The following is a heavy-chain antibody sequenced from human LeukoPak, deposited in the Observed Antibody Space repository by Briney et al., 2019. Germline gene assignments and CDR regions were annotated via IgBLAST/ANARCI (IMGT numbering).Heavy chain of an antibody. V-gene: IGHV3-30*04. CDR3: ARDQYSSTDGDAFDI. CDR2: ISYDGSNK. Sequence: WGSLRLSCAAAGFTFSSYAMHWVRQAPGKGLEWVAVISYDGSNKYYADSVKGRFTISRDNSKNTLYLQMNSLRAEDTAVYYCARDQYSSTDGDAFDIWGQGTMVTVSS. J-gene: IGHJ3*02. CDR1: GFTFSSYA. D-gene: IGHD6-19*01.